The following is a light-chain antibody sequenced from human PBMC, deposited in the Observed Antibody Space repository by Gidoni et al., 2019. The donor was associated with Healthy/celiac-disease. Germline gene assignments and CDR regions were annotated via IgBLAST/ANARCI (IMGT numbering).Light chain of an antibody. V-gene: IGLV2-14*01. Sequence: QSALTQPASVSGSHGQSITISCTGTSSDVGGYNYVSWYQQHPGKAPKLMIYEVSNRPSGVSNRFSGSKSGNTASLTISELQAYDDAVYYCSSYTSSSPLGVFGGGTKLTVL. J-gene: IGLJ3*02. CDR3: SSYTSSSPLGV. CDR1: SSDVGGYNY. CDR2: EVS.